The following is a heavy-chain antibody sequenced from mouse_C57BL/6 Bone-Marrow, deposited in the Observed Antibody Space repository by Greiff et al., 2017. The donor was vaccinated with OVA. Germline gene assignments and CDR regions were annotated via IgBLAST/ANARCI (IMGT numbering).Heavy chain of an antibody. CDR3: ARGDGYHWYFDV. CDR1: GFTFSDFY. V-gene: IGHV7-1*01. D-gene: IGHD2-3*01. Sequence: EVKLMESGGGLVQSGRSLRLSCATSGFTFSDFYMEWVRQAPGKGLEWIAASRNKANDYTTEYSASVKGRFIVSRDTSQSILYLQMNALRAEDTAIYYYARGDGYHWYFDVWGTGTTVTVSS. J-gene: IGHJ1*03. CDR2: SRNKANDYTT.